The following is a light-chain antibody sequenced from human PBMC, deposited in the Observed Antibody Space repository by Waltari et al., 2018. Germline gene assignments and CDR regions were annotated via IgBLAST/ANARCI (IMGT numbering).Light chain of an antibody. J-gene: IGLJ2*01. Sequence: QSVLTQPPSVSGAPGQRVTISCSGSGSNIVAGYAVHWYRQLPGKAPTLLIYGVNTRPPGVSDRFSGSQFDTSASLAIAGLQADDEADYYCQSYDTTLSVVFGGGTKLTVL. CDR3: QSYDTTLSVV. V-gene: IGLV1-40*01. CDR1: GSNIVAGYA. CDR2: GVN.